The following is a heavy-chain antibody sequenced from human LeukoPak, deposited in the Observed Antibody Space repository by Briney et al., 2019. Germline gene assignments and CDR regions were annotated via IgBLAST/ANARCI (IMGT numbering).Heavy chain of an antibody. D-gene: IGHD4-23*01. V-gene: IGHV3-9*01. Sequence: PGGSLRLSCATSGFTFGDYAMHWVRHAPGKGLEWVSTISRTRGSIGYADSVKGRFTISRDNAKNSLYLQMNSLRAEDTALYYCAKDHDYGGITGAFDTWGQGTMVTVSS. CDR3: AKDHDYGGITGAFDT. CDR1: GFTFGDYA. CDR2: ISRTRGSI. J-gene: IGHJ3*02.